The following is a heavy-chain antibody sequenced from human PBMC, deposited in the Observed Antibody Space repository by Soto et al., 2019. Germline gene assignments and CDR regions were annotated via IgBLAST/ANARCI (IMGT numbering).Heavy chain of an antibody. D-gene: IGHD4-17*01. CDR3: ARGDYGDYENTFDY. CDR1: GGSFSGYY. Sequence: PSETLSLTCAVYGGSFSGYYWSWIRQPPGKGLEWIGEINHSGSTNYNPSLKSRVTISVDTSKNQFSLKLSSVTAADTAVYYCARGDYGDYENTFDYWGQGTLVTVSS. J-gene: IGHJ4*02. CDR2: INHSGST. V-gene: IGHV4-34*01.